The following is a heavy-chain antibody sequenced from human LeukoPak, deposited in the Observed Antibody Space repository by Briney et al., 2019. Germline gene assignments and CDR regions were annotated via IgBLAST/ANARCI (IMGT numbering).Heavy chain of an antibody. CDR3: ARDLGQYYDTSDNWFDP. CDR2: IKSKPDGGTT. V-gene: IGHV3-15*01. CDR1: GLTFNKAW. J-gene: IGHJ5*02. D-gene: IGHD3-22*01. Sequence: GGSLRLSCAASGLTFNKAWMTWVRQAPGKGLEWVGRIKSKPDGGTTDYAAPVKGRFTISRDDSKNTLYLLMSSLRTEDTAVYYCARDLGQYYDTSDNWFDPWGQGTLVTVSS.